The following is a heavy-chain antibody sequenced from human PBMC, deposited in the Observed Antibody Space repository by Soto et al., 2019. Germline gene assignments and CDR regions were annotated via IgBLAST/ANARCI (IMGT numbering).Heavy chain of an antibody. D-gene: IGHD2-2*03. Sequence: GGSLTLSCASGGFDFPDYWMTWVRQASRMGLEWVANIKQDGSVTYYVDKVKGRFTISRDNSKNSVYLQINSLRVEDTAVYYCARIGYSSSSNDYWGQGT. CDR1: GFDFPDYW. J-gene: IGHJ4*02. CDR3: ARIGYSSSSNDY. V-gene: IGHV3-7*01. CDR2: IKQDGSVT.